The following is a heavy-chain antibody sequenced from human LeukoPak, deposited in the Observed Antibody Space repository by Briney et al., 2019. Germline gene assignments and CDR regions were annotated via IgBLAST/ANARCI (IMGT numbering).Heavy chain of an antibody. D-gene: IGHD2-15*01. CDR3: ARDFFHGHCSGLTCFLHDS. CDR1: GYTFTSYG. V-gene: IGHV1-18*01. Sequence: ASVKVSCKASGYTFTSYGITWVRQAPGQGLEWMGWISAYNGNTNYAQKFQGRLTMTTDTSTNTAYMELRSLRPDDTAVYYCARDFFHGHCSGLTCFLHDSWGQGSLVTVSS. CDR2: ISAYNGNT. J-gene: IGHJ4*02.